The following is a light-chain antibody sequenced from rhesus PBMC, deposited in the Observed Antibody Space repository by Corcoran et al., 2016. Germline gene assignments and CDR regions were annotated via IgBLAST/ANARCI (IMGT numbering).Light chain of an antibody. CDR3: SSYASTNTFI. CDR2: EVI. CDR1: RRDIGGYNR. Sequence: QAAPTQSPSLSGSPGQSVTISCTGTRRDIGGYNRVSWYQQHPGKAPKLLIYEVITRPSGVSGRFSGSKSGNTASLTISGLQSEDEADYYCSSYASTNTFIFGTGTRLTVL. V-gene: IGLV2-13*03. J-gene: IGLJ1*01.